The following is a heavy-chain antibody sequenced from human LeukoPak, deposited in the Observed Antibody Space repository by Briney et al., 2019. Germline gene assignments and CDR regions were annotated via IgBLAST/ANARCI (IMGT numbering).Heavy chain of an antibody. CDR3: ARDPYSSSWYVGYSQH. CDR2: IIPIFGTA. Sequence: SVKVSCKASGGTFSSYASSWVRQAPGQGLEWMGGIIPIFGTANYAQKFQGRVTITADKSTSTASMELSSLRSEDTAVYYCARDPYSSSWYVGYSQHWGQGTLVTVSS. CDR1: GGTFSSYA. V-gene: IGHV1-69*06. D-gene: IGHD6-13*01. J-gene: IGHJ1*01.